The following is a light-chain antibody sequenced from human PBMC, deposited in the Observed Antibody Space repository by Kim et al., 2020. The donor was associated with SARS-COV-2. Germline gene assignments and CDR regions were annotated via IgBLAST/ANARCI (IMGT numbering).Light chain of an antibody. J-gene: IGLJ1*01. V-gene: IGLV2-14*03. CDR3: SSYTSSSTPYV. Sequence: QSITIPCPGTSSAVGGYNYVSWYQQHPGKAPKLMIYDVSNRPSGVSNRFSGSKSGNTASLTISGLQAEDEADYYCSSYTSSSTPYVFGTGTKVTVL. CDR1: SSAVGGYNY. CDR2: DVS.